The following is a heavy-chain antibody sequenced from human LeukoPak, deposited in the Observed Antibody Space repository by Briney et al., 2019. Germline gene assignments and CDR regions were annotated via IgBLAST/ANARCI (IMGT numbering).Heavy chain of an antibody. J-gene: IGHJ6*03. V-gene: IGHV3-23*01. CDR3: AKGPLSSSNYYMDV. CDR2: ITGGGPYT. CDR1: AYTFRNYT. Sequence: GGSLRLSCAASAYTFRNYTLSWVRQAPGEGLERVSSITGGGPYTYYAPSVRGRLTIPRDNSKNTLYLQMSSLRAEDTAVYYCAKGPLSSSNYYMDVWGKGTTVTVSS. D-gene: IGHD3-10*01.